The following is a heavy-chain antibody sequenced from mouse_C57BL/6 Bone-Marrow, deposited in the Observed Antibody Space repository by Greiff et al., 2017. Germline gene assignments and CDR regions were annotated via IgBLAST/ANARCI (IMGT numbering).Heavy chain of an antibody. CDR2: IYPRSGNT. D-gene: IGHD1-1*01. CDR1: GYTFTSYG. CDR3: ARNYGSSYRFAY. J-gene: IGHJ3*01. V-gene: IGHV1-81*01. Sequence: QVQLQQSGAELARPGASVKLSCKASGYTFTSYGISWVKQRTGQGLEWIGEIYPRSGNTYYNEKFQGKATLTADKSTSTAYMELRSLTSEDSAVYFCARNYGSSYRFAYWGQGTLVTVSA.